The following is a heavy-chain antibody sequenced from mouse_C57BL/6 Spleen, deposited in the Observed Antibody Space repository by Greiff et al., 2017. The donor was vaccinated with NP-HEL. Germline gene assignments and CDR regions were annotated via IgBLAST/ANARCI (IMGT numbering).Heavy chain of an antibody. CDR2: IDPENGDT. CDR1: SFNIKDDY. D-gene: IGHD2-4*01. V-gene: IGHV14-4*01. Sequence: VQLQQSGAELVRPGASVKLSCTASSFNIKDDYMHWVKQRPEQGLEWIGWIDPENGDTEYASKFQGKATITADTSSNTAYLQLSSLTSEDTAVYYCTFGTMITRLDYWGQGTTLTVSS. CDR3: TFGTMITRLDY. J-gene: IGHJ2*01.